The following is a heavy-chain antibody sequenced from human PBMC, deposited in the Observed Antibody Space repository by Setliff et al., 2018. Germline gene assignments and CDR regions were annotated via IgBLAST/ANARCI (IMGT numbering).Heavy chain of an antibody. Sequence: SETLSLTCSVSGGSISSSYYWSWIRQPAGKGLEWIGRVYTNGGTDYNPSLKSRATISLDTSKNQLSLKLTSATATDTAVYYCARAVDSSGYFPFWYFDLWGRGTLVAVSS. CDR1: GGSISSSYY. CDR2: VYTNGGT. V-gene: IGHV4-4*07. CDR3: ARAVDSSGYFPFWYFDL. J-gene: IGHJ2*01. D-gene: IGHD3-22*01.